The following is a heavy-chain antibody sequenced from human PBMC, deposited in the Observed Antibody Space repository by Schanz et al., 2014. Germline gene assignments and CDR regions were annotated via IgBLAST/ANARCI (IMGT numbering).Heavy chain of an antibody. Sequence: VQSVHSGTEVQKLGASVKVSCQTSGYTFTAYGINWERQAPGQGLEWMGWISAYTNNTNYAQKVQGRVTMTTDTSTGTAYMELRSLRSDDTAVYYCARDRRRYCSTASCLHDNWFDPWGQGTLVTVSS. J-gene: IGHJ5*02. CDR3: ARDRRRYCSTASCLHDNWFDP. V-gene: IGHV1-18*01. D-gene: IGHD2-2*01. CDR2: ISAYTNNT. CDR1: GYTFTAYG.